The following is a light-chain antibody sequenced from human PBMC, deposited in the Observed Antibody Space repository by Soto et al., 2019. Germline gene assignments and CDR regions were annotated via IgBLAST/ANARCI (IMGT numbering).Light chain of an antibody. CDR3: QHYNAFPWP. CDR1: QSISSSY. J-gene: IGKJ1*01. CDR2: GAS. V-gene: IGKV3-20*01. Sequence: EIMLTQSPGTLSLYPGKRATLSCRASQSISSSYLAWYQQRPGQAPRLLIYGASSRATDIPDRFSGGGSGTEFTLTIGGLQPDDFATYYCQHYNAFPWPFGQGTKVDIK.